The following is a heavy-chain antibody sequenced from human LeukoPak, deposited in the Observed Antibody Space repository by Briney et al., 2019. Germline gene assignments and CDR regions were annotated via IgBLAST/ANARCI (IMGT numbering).Heavy chain of an antibody. D-gene: IGHD3-3*01. J-gene: IGHJ5*02. CDR3: ARHMSSTYYDFWSGSNDPNWFDP. V-gene: IGHV4-59*08. CDR2: IYYSGST. Sequence: PSETLSLTCTVSGGSISSYYWSWIRQPPGKGLEWIGYIYYSGSTNYNPSLKSRVTISVDTSKNRFSLKLSSVTAADTAVYYCARHMSSTYYDFWSGSNDPNWFDPWGQGTLVTVSS. CDR1: GGSISSYY.